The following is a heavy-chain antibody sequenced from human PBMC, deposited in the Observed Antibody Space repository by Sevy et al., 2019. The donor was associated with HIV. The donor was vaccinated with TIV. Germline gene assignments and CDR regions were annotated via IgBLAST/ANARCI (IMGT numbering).Heavy chain of an antibody. CDR1: GGSISSYY. CDR3: ARRTDFYYDYGMDV. CDR2: IYYSGST. J-gene: IGHJ6*02. V-gene: IGHV4-59*01. D-gene: IGHD2-21*02. Sequence: TLSLTCTVSGGSISSYYWSWIRQPPGKGLEWIGYIYYSGSTNYNPSLKSRVTISVDRSKNHFSLKLSSVTAADTAVYYCARRTDFYYDYGMDVWGQGTTVTVSS.